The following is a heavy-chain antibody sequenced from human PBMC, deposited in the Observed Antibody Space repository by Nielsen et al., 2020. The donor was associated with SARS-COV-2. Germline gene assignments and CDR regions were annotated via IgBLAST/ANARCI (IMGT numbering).Heavy chain of an antibody. D-gene: IGHD3-10*01. CDR1: GFTVSSNY. Sequence: ESLKISCAASGFTVSSNYMSWVRQPPGKGLEWIGEINHSGSTNYNPSLKSRVTISVDTSKNQFSLKLSSVTAADTAVYYCARELDYYFDYWGQGTLVTVSS. CDR3: ARELDYYFDY. J-gene: IGHJ4*02. CDR2: INHSGST. V-gene: IGHV4-34*01.